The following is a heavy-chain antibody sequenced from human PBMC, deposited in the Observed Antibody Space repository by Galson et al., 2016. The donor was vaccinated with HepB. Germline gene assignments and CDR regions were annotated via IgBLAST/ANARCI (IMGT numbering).Heavy chain of an antibody. Sequence: SVKASCKASGYTFTNNSISWVRQAPGQGLEWMAWISAYSGNTNYAQKFQGRVTLTKDTSASTVYMELRSLRSYDTAMYYCARDRDAALDYWGQGALVTVSS. CDR3: ARDRDAALDY. V-gene: IGHV1-18*01. D-gene: IGHD6-13*01. CDR2: ISAYSGNT. J-gene: IGHJ4*02. CDR1: GYTFTNNS.